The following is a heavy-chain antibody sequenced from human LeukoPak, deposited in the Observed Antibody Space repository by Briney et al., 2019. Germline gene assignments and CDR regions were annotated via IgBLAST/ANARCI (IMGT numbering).Heavy chain of an antibody. CDR1: GGTFSSYA. D-gene: IGHD2-15*01. CDR3: ASRGGDPNYMDV. CDR2: IIPIFGTA. V-gene: IGHV1-69*13. Sequence: SVTVSCKASGGTFSSYAISWVRQAPGQGLEWMGGIIPIFGTANYAQKFQGRVTITADESTSTAYMELSSLRSEDTAVYYCASRGGDPNYMDVWGKGTTVTVSS. J-gene: IGHJ6*03.